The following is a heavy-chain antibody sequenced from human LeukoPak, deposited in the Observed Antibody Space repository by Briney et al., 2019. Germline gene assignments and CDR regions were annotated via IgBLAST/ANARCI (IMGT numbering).Heavy chain of an antibody. J-gene: IGHJ4*02. Sequence: QTGGSLRLSCAASGFTFSSYWMHWVRQAPGKGLVWVSRINPDGSTTNYADSVQGRFTISRDNAKNMLYLQMSSLRAEDTAVYYCVRDLRESDFWGQGTLVTVSS. CDR2: INPDGSTT. V-gene: IGHV3-74*01. CDR3: VRDLRESDF. CDR1: GFTFSSYW.